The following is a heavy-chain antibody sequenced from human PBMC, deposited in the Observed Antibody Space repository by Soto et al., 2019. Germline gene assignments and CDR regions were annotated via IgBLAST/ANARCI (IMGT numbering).Heavy chain of an antibody. D-gene: IGHD6-13*01. V-gene: IGHV3-33*01. Sequence: QVRLVESGGGVVQPGRSLRLSCAASGFTFSSYGMHWVRQAPGKGLEWVAVIWYDGSNKYYADSVKGRFTISRDNSKNTLYLQMNSLRAEDTAVYYCARDRSSWYEGGDFDYWGQGTLVTVSS. CDR2: IWYDGSNK. CDR1: GFTFSSYG. CDR3: ARDRSSWYEGGDFDY. J-gene: IGHJ4*02.